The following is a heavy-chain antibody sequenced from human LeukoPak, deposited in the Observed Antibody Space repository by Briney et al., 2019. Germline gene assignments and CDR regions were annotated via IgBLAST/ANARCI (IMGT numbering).Heavy chain of an antibody. D-gene: IGHD3-22*01. CDR1: GYTFTDYS. Sequence: GASVKVSCKASGYTFTDYSMHWVRQAPGQGLEWMGRIIPILGIANYAQKFQGRVTITADKSTSTAYMELSSLRSEDTAVYYCARGRAFQYYDSPFDPWGQGTLVTVSS. CDR3: ARGRAFQYYDSPFDP. CDR2: IIPILGIA. J-gene: IGHJ5*02. V-gene: IGHV1-69*04.